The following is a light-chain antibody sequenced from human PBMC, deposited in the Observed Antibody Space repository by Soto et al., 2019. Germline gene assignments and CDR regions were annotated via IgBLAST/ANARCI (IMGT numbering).Light chain of an antibody. V-gene: IGLV7-43*01. CDR1: TGAVTGGNF. CDR2: TTN. J-gene: IGLJ1*01. CDR3: LLYYGATRV. Sequence: QAVVTQEPSLTVSPGGTVTLTCASSTGAVTGGNFPNWFQQKPGQAPSALIYTTNYKHSWTPARFSGSLLGGKAALTLSNVQPEDEADYYCLLYYGATRVFGTGTKLTVL.